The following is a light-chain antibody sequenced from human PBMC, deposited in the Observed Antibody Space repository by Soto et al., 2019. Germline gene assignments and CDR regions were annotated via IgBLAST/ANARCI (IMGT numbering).Light chain of an antibody. V-gene: IGKV3-15*01. CDR2: GAS. J-gene: IGKJ1*01. CDR1: QNIRSD. CDR3: QQYNNWPWT. Sequence: ETVMTQSPATLSVSPGERATLSCRASQNIRSDLAWYQQKLGQAPRLLIYGASTRATGIPARFSGSGSATEFTLTISTLQSEDFAVYYCQQYNNWPWTFGQGTKVEIK.